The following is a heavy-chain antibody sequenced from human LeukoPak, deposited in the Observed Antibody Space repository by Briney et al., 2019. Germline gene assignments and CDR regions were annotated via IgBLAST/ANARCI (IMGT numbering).Heavy chain of an antibody. V-gene: IGHV3-30*03. D-gene: IGHD3-22*01. CDR1: GFTFSSYG. J-gene: IGHJ2*01. CDR3: ARNYYYYLSSGYPTGGYFDL. CDR2: ISYDGSDK. Sequence: PGRSLRLSCAASGFTFSSYGMHWVRQAPDKGLEWVAVISYDGSDKNYADSVKGRFTISRDNSKNTLYLQMNSLRAEDTAVYYCARNYYYYLSSGYPTGGYFDLWGRGTLVTVSS.